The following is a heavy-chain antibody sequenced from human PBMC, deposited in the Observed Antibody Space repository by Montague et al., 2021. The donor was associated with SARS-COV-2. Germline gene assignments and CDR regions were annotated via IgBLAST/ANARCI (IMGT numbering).Heavy chain of an antibody. CDR3: AKDITMIVVVPPPGY. CDR2: ISGSGGST. J-gene: IGHJ4*02. D-gene: IGHD3-22*01. CDR1: GFTFSSYA. Sequence: LSCAASGFTFSSYAMSWVRQAPGKGLEWVSAISGSGGSTYYADSVKGRFTISRDNSKNTLYLQMNSLRAEDTAVYYCAKDITMIVVVPPPGYWGQGTLVTVSS. V-gene: IGHV3-23*01.